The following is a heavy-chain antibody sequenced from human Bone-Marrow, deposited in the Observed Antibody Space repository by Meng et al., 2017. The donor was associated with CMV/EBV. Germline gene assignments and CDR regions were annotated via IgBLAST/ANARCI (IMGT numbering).Heavy chain of an antibody. D-gene: IGHD2-2*01. Sequence: GESLKISCAASGFTVSSNEMSWVRQAPGKGLEWVANIKQDGSEKYHVDSVKGRFTISRDNAKNSLYLQMNSLRAEDTAVYYCARVSLGYCSSTSCYLASWGYYYYYGMDVWGQGTTVTVPS. CDR2: IKQDGSEK. J-gene: IGHJ6*02. CDR1: GFTVSSNE. CDR3: ARVSLGYCSSTSCYLASWGYYYYYGMDV. V-gene: IGHV3-7*01.